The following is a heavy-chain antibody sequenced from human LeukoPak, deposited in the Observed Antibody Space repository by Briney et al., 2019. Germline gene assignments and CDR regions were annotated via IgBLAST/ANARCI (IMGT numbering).Heavy chain of an antibody. D-gene: IGHD3-10*01. J-gene: IGHJ4*02. CDR2: VYYSGST. CDR3: AREGYYYGSGSYYKGDFDY. CDR1: GGSISSSSYY. V-gene: IGHV4-39*07. Sequence: PSETLSLTCTVSGGSISSSSYYWGWIRQPPGKGLEWIGSVYYSGSTYYSSSLKSRVTISVDTSKNQFSLKLSSVTAADTAVYYCAREGYYYGSGSYYKGDFDYWGQGTLVTVSS.